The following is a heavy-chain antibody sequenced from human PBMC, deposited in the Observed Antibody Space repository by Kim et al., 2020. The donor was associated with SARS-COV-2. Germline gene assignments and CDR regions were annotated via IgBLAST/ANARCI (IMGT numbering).Heavy chain of an antibody. Sequence: GGSLRLSCVASGFTFSSYAMSWVRQAPGKGLEWVSAISGSGGSTYYADSVKGRFTISRDNSKNTLYLQMNSLRAEDTAVYYCAKQMDDILTGWGYYYYGMDVWGQGTTVTVSS. J-gene: IGHJ6*02. CDR1: GFTFSSYA. CDR2: ISGSGGST. CDR3: AKQMDDILTGWGYYYYGMDV. D-gene: IGHD3-9*01. V-gene: IGHV3-23*01.